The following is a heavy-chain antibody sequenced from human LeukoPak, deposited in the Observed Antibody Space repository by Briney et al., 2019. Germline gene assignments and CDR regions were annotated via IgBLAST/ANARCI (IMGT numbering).Heavy chain of an antibody. D-gene: IGHD2/OR15-2a*01. CDR1: GYSISSGYY. CDR3: ARGNSGNWFDS. V-gene: IGHV4-38-2*02. CDR2: IYHSGST. Sequence: SETLSLTCTVSGYSISSGYYWGWIRQSPGKGLEWSGSIYHSGSTYYNPSLKSRITISVDTSKNQFSLKLSSVTAADKAVYYCARGNSGNWFDSWGQGTLVTVSS. J-gene: IGHJ5*01.